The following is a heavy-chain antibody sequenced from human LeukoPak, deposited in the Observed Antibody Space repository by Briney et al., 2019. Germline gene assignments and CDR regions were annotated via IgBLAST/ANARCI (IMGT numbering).Heavy chain of an antibody. CDR3: ARDAGYSSGWSTYFDY. J-gene: IGHJ4*02. CDR2: ISSSSSYI. D-gene: IGHD6-19*01. Sequence: GGSLRLSCAASGFNFSHYSMNWVRQASGEGLEGVSSISSSSSYIYYADSVKGRFTLLRDNAKESLYSEIKRLRAEDTAVYYCARDAGYSSGWSTYFDYWGQGTLVTVSS. CDR1: GFNFSHYS. V-gene: IGHV3-21*01.